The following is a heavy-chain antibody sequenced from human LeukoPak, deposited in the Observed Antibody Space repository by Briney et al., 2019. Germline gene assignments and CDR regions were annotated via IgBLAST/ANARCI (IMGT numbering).Heavy chain of an antibody. D-gene: IGHD2-21*02. CDR1: GFTFRNYG. J-gene: IGHJ4*02. V-gene: IGHV3-33*01. Sequence: PGRSLRLSCAASGFTFRNYGTYWVRQAPGKGLEWVAVIWYDGSNKYYADSVKGRFTISRDNSKNTLYLQMNSLRAEDTAVYYCATVRSCSGGDCYYLDYWGQGTLVTVSS. CDR3: ATVRSCSGGDCYYLDY. CDR2: IWYDGSNK.